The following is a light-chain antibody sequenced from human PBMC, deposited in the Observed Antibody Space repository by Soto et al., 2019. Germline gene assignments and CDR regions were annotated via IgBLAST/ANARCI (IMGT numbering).Light chain of an antibody. V-gene: IGKV1-12*01. J-gene: IGKJ4*01. CDR2: SSS. CDR1: QGISIW. Sequence: DIQMTQSPSSVSASVGDRVPITCRASQGISIWLAWYQQKPGKAPKLLIYSSSRLQSGGPSRVSSRGSETDFSLTISSLQTEDYATDYFQQANSFPLTVGGGTTVEIK. CDR3: QQANSFPLT.